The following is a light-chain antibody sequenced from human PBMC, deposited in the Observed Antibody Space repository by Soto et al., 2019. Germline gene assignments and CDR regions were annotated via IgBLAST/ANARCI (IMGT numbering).Light chain of an antibody. V-gene: IGKV3-11*01. CDR3: QQRSNWLPIT. CDR1: QSVSSY. J-gene: IGKJ5*01. CDR2: DAS. Sequence: EIVLTQSPATLSLSPGERATLSCRASQSVSSYLAWYQQKPGQAPRLLIYDASNRATGIPARFSGSGSGTDFTLTISSLEPEDFAVYYCQQRSNWLPITLGQGTRLEIK.